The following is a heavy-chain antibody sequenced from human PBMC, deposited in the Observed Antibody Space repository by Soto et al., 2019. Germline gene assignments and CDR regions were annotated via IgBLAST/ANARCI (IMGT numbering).Heavy chain of an antibody. J-gene: IGHJ5*02. D-gene: IGHD6-13*01. CDR1: GFTFSSYA. Sequence: GGSLRLSCAASGFTFSSYAMSWVRQAPGKGLEWVSSISGSGGSTYYADSVKGRFTISRDNSKNTLYLQMNSLRAEDTAVYYCAKMWQQLDFKYNWIDPWGQGTLVTVSS. V-gene: IGHV3-23*01. CDR3: AKMWQQLDFKYNWIDP. CDR2: ISGSGGST.